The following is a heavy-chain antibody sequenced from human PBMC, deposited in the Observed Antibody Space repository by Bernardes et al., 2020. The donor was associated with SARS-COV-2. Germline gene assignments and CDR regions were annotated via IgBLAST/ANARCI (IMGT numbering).Heavy chain of an antibody. J-gene: IGHJ4*02. D-gene: IGHD4-17*01. CDR1: GYPFTNYG. V-gene: IGHV1-18*04. CDR3: ARAEEDYGDQNLDH. Sequence: ASVKVSCKASGYPFTNYGISWVRQAPGQGLEWMGWISLYNGNTDYAQSLQGRVTMTTDTSTTTAYMELRSLRSDDTAIYYCARAEEDYGDQNLDHLGQGTLVTVSS. CDR2: ISLYNGNT.